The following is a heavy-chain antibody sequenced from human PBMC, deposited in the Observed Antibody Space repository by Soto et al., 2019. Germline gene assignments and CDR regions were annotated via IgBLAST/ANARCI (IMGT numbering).Heavy chain of an antibody. Sequence: ASVKVSCEASGFTFSSSAVQWVRQARGQRLEWIGKIVVGSGNTNYAQKFQERVTITRDMSTSTAYMELSSLRAGDTAVYYCAKARHSTMFAVTAAFDPWGQGTLVTVSS. CDR2: IVVGSGNT. J-gene: IGHJ5*02. CDR3: AKARHSTMFAVTAAFDP. CDR1: GFTFSSSA. D-gene: IGHD3-10*02. V-gene: IGHV1-58*01.